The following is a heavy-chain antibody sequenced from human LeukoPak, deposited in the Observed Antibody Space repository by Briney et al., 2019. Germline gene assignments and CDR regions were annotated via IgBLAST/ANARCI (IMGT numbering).Heavy chain of an antibody. J-gene: IGHJ4*02. CDR3: AKEMKPWMHFDY. CDR2: ISHDGSNT. D-gene: IGHD5-12*01. CDR1: GFTFSRSA. Sequence: GGSLRLSCASSGFTFSRSAVHWVRQAPGKGLEWVAVISHDGSNTDYTDSVKGRFTISRDNSKNTLYLQMNSLRAEDTAVYYCAKEMKPWMHFDYWGQGTLVTVSS. V-gene: IGHV3-30*18.